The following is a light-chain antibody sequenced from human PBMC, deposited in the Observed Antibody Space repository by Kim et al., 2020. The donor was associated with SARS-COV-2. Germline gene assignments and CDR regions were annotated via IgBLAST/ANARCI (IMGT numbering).Light chain of an antibody. CDR2: NDY. J-gene: IGLJ2*01. CDR1: NSNIGAGYE. CDR3: QSYDTGLSGII. V-gene: IGLV1-40*01. Sequence: QGVTISCTGSNSNIGAGYEVHWYQQLPGTAPKLLIYNDYRRPSGVPDRFSGSRSATSASLAITGLQAEDEADYYCQSYDTGLSGIIFGGGTKLTVL.